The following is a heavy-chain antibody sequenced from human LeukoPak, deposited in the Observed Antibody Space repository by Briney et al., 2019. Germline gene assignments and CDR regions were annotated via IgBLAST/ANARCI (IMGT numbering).Heavy chain of an antibody. CDR3: ATPLYSNYVGYFQH. Sequence: GGSLRPSCAASGFTFSTYAMNWVRQAPGKGLEWVSAISGSGGSTYYADSVKGRFTISRDNSKNTLYLQMNSLRAEDTAVYYCATPLYSNYVGYFQHWGQGTLVTVSS. J-gene: IGHJ1*01. D-gene: IGHD4-4*01. CDR1: GFTFSTYA. V-gene: IGHV3-23*01. CDR2: ISGSGGST.